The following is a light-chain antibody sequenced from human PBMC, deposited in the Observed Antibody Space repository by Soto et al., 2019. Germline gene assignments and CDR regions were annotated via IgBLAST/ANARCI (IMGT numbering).Light chain of an antibody. J-gene: IGKJ5*01. CDR3: QQYGGAPAIT. CDR1: QSISIY. Sequence: TPSPSSLSASVGDRVTITCRASQSISIYLNWYQQKPGQSPRLLMYGAGNRASGIPDRFRGSGSGTDFTLTISRLEPEDFAVYYCQQYGGAPAITFGQGTRLEIK. CDR2: GAG. V-gene: IGKV3-20*01.